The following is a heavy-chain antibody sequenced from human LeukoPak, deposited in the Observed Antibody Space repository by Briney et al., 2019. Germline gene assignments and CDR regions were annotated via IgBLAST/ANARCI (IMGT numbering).Heavy chain of an antibody. V-gene: IGHV4-59*01. D-gene: IGHD6-13*01. CDR1: GGSISSYY. J-gene: IGHJ5*02. Sequence: SEALSLTCTVSGGSISSYYWSWIRQPPGKGLEWIGYIFDSGSTYYNPSPKSRVTISVDTSKNQFSLRLSSVTAADTAVYYCARDIEKRRGAVGFDPWGQGTLVTVSS. CDR2: IFDSGST. CDR3: ARDIEKRRGAVGFDP.